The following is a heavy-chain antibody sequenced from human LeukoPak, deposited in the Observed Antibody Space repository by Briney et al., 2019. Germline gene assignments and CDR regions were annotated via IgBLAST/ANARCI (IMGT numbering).Heavy chain of an antibody. J-gene: IGHJ4*02. D-gene: IGHD6-19*01. CDR3: AQDQEIAVAGFDY. CDR2: ISGSGGST. Sequence: GGSLRLSCAASGFTFSSYAMSWVRQAPGKGLEWVSAISGSGGSTYYADSVKGRFTISRDNSENTLYLQMNSLRAEDTAVYYCAQDQEIAVAGFDYWGQGTLVTVSS. CDR1: GFTFSSYA. V-gene: IGHV3-23*01.